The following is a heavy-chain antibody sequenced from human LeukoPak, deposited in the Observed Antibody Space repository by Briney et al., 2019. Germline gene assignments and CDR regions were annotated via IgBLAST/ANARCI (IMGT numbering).Heavy chain of an antibody. D-gene: IGHD2-2*01. V-gene: IGHV3-33*01. CDR1: GFTFSSYG. Sequence: GRSLRLSCAASGFTFSSYGMHWVRQAPGKGLEWVAVIWYDGSNKYYADSVKGRFTISRDNSKNTLYLQMNSLRAEDTAVYYCALQRGYCSSTSCYPDYWGQGTLVTVSS. CDR3: ALQRGYCSSTSCYPDY. CDR2: IWYDGSNK. J-gene: IGHJ4*02.